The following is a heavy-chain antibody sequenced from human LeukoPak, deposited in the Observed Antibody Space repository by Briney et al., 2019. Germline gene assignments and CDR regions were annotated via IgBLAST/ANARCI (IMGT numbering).Heavy chain of an antibody. CDR2: IYHSGSS. CDR3: ARAGYYDTSGYYDAFHI. J-gene: IGHJ3*02. Sequence: SETLSLTCAVSGGSISGGGYTWSWIRQPPGKGLEWIGYIYHSGSSYYNPSLESRVTMSVDRSKNQFSLKLRSVTAADTAVYYCARAGYYDTSGYYDAFHIWGQGTMVIVSS. D-gene: IGHD3-22*01. V-gene: IGHV4-30-2*01. CDR1: GGSISGGGYT.